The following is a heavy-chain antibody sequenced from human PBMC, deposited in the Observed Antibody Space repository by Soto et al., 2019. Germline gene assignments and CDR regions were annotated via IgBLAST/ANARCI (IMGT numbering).Heavy chain of an antibody. J-gene: IGHJ4*02. V-gene: IGHV1-3*05. CDR1: GYTFTSYA. CDR3: ARRGSGSYSFDY. Sequence: QVQLVQSGAEEKKPGASVKVSCKASGYTFTSYAMHWVRQAPGQRLERMGWINAGNGNTKYSQKFQGSVTITRDTSASTAYMELSSLRSEDTAVYCCARRGSGSYSFDYWGQGTLVTVSS. CDR2: INAGNGNT. D-gene: IGHD3-10*01.